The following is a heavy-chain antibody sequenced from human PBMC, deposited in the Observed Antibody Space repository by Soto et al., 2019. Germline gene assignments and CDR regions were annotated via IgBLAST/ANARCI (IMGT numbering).Heavy chain of an antibody. D-gene: IGHD2-8*01. CDR3: TKHLSNGSPDY. V-gene: IGHV3-23*01. J-gene: IGHJ4*02. Sequence: PGGSLRLSCAASGFTFRRYAMSWVRQAPGKGLEWVSLISGSGGGTYYADSVKGRFTISRDNAKNTLDLQMNSLRAEDTAVFYCTKHLSNGSPDYWGQGTLVTVSS. CDR2: ISGSGGGT. CDR1: GFTFRRYA.